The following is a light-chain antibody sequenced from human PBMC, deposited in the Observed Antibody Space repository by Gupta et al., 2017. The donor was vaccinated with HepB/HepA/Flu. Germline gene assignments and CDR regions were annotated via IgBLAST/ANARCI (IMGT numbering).Light chain of an antibody. CDR3: AAWDDSLNGLYV. V-gene: IGLV1-44*01. CDR1: SSNVGSYT. J-gene: IGLJ1*01. CDR2: NNN. Sequence: QSVLTQPPSASGTPGQRVTISCSGSSSNVGSYTVNWYQQLPGTAPKLLIYNNNQRPSGVPDLFSGSKSGTSASLAFSGLQSEDEADYYCAAWDDSLNGLYVFGTGTKVTVL.